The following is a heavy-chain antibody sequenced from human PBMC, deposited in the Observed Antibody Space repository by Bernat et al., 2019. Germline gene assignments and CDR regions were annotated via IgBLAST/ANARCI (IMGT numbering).Heavy chain of an antibody. Sequence: EVQLVESGGGLVQPGGSLRLSCAASGFIFSSFWMSWVRQAPGKGLEWVANIKHDGSDQYYVNSMKGRLTISRDNAKSSLYLQMNSLRAEDTAIYYCARYCSSTGCTDAFDIWGQGTMVTVSS. J-gene: IGHJ3*02. CDR3: ARYCSSTGCTDAFDI. CDR1: GFIFSSFW. D-gene: IGHD2-2*01. CDR2: IKHDGSDQ. V-gene: IGHV3-7*03.